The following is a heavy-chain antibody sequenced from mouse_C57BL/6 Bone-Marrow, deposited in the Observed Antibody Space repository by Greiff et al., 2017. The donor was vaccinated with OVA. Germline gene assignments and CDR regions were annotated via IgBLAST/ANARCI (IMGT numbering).Heavy chain of an antibody. Sequence: EVQLVESGGGLVQPGGSMKLSCAASGFTFSDAWMDWVRQSPEKGLEWVAEIRNKANNPATYYAESVKGRFTISRDDSKSSVYLQMNSLRAEDTGIYYCTGDSSGYHYWGQGTTLTVSS. CDR3: TGDSSGYHY. D-gene: IGHD3-2*02. J-gene: IGHJ2*01. CDR1: GFTFSDAW. V-gene: IGHV6-6*01. CDR2: IRNKANNPAT.